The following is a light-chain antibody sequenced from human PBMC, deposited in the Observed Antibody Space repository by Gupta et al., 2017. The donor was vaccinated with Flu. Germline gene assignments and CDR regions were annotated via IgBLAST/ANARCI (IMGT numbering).Light chain of an antibody. CDR3: MQGSHWLPIT. CDR2: QVS. Sequence: DALMTQSPLSLPVTLGQPASIPCTSSQSSLSSDGNTSLSWLQQRPGQSPRRLIYQVSNRDSGVPDRFSGSGSGTDVTLKISRVEAEDVGVYFCMQGSHWLPITFGPGTRLEIK. J-gene: IGKJ5*01. V-gene: IGKV2-30*01. CDR1: QSSLSSDGNTS.